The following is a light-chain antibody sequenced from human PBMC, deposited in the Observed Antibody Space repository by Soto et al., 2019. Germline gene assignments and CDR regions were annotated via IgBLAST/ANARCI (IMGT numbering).Light chain of an antibody. CDR3: CSYAGSYTFEV. CDR1: SSDVGGYNY. CDR2: DVS. V-gene: IGLV2-11*01. J-gene: IGLJ2*01. Sequence: QSVLTQPRSVSGSPGQSVTISCTGTSSDVGGYNYVSWYQQHPGKAPKLMIYDVSKRPSGVPDRFSSSKSGNTASLTISGLQAEDEADYYCCSYAGSYTFEVFGGGTKLTVL.